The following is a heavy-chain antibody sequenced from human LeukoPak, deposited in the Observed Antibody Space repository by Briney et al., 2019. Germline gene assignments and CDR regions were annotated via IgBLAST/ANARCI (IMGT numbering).Heavy chain of an antibody. D-gene: IGHD5-18*01. CDR1: RYTFTSYD. CDR3: ARLRMVTNWFDP. Sequence: GASVKVSCKASRYTFTSYDINWVRQATGQGLEWMGWMNPNSGNTGYAQKFQGRVTMTRNTSISTAYMELSSLRSEDTAVYYCARLRMVTNWFDPWGQGTLVTVSS. CDR2: MNPNSGNT. V-gene: IGHV1-8*01. J-gene: IGHJ5*02.